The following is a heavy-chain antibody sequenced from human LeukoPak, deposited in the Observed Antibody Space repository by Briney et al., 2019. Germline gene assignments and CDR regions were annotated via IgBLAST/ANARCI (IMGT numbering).Heavy chain of an antibody. CDR3: ARSSIAARGWFDP. D-gene: IGHD6-6*01. V-gene: IGHV3-7*05. CDR1: GFTFSSYW. Sequence: PGGSLRLSCAASGFTFSSYWMSWVRQAPGKGLEWVANIKQDGSEKYYVDSVKGRFTISRDNAKNPLYLQMNSLRAEDTAVYYCARSSIAARGWFDPWGKGTLVTVS. CDR2: IKQDGSEK. J-gene: IGHJ5*02.